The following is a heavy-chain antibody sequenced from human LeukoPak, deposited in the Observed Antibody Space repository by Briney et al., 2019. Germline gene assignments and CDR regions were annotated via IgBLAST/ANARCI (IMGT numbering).Heavy chain of an antibody. CDR3: VTPRSWELSDMAV. V-gene: IGHV4-38-2*02. D-gene: IGHD1-26*01. J-gene: IGHJ6*03. Sequence: SETLSLTCTVSGYSITTNYYWAWIRQSPGTGLEWIGSVYHNGETYYNPSLKSRVIISVDTSKNEFSLRLTSVTAADTAVYYCVTPRSWELSDMAVWGKGTTVIVSS. CDR1: GYSITTNYY. CDR2: VYHNGET.